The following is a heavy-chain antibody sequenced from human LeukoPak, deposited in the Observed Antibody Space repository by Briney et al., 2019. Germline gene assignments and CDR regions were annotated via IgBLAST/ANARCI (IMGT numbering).Heavy chain of an antibody. CDR3: ARHGYSRPYYYYYGMDV. D-gene: IGHD6-6*01. CDR1: GYSFTSYW. V-gene: IGHV5-51*01. Sequence: GESLKISCKGSGYSFTSYWIGWVRQMPGKGLEWMGIIYPGDSDTRYSPSFQGQVTISADKSISTAYLQWSSLKASGTAMYYCARHGYSRPYYYYYGMDVWGQGTTVTVSS. CDR2: IYPGDSDT. J-gene: IGHJ6*02.